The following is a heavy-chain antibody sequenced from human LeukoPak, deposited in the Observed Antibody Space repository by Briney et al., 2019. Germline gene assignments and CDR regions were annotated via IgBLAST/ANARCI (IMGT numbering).Heavy chain of an antibody. CDR2: ISAYNGNT. CDR3: ARISVVPAAMVYYHYGMDV. CDR1: GYTFTSYG. J-gene: IGHJ6*02. D-gene: IGHD2-2*01. V-gene: IGHV1-18*01. Sequence: ASVKVSCKASGYTFTSYGISWVRQAPGQGLEWMGWISAYNGNTNYAQKLQGRVTMTTDTSTSTAHMELRSLRSDDTAVYYCARISVVPAAMVYYHYGMDVWGQGTTVTVSS.